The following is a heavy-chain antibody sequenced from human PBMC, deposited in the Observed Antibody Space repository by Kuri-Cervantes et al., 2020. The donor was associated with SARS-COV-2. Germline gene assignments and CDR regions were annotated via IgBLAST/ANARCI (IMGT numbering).Heavy chain of an antibody. V-gene: IGHV3-53*01. J-gene: IGHJ4*02. D-gene: IGHD3-22*01. CDR1: GFTVSSNY. CDR3: ASIVTRDSSGYY. Sequence: GGSLRLSCAASGFTVSSNYMSWVRQAPGKGLEWVSVIYSGGSTYYADSVKGRFTISRDNSKNTLYLQMNSLRAEDTAVYYCASIVTRDSSGYYWGQGTLVTVSS. CDR2: IYSGGST.